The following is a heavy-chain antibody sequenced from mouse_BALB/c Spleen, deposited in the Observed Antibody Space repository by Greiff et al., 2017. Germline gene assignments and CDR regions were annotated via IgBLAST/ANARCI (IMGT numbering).Heavy chain of an antibody. J-gene: IGHJ4*01. CDR1: GYTFTSYW. CDR2: IAPGSGST. D-gene: IGHD1-1*01. Sequence: DLVKPGASVKLSCKASGYTFTSYWINWIKQRPGQGLEWIGRIAPGSGSTYYNEMFKGKATLTVDTSSSTAYIQLSSLSSEDSAVYFCARSDTTVVRDYAMDYWGQGTSVTVSS. V-gene: IGHV1S41*01. CDR3: ARSDTTVVRDYAMDY.